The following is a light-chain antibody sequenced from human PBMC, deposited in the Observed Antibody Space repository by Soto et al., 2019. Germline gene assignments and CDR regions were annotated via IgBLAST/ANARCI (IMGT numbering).Light chain of an antibody. CDR1: QSISRSF. CDR3: QQDGGSPPYT. V-gene: IGKV3-20*01. CDR2: GAS. J-gene: IGKJ2*01. Sequence: VLTQSPGTLSLSPGERATISCRASQSISRSFLAWYQHKPGQAPRLLISGASSRASGIPLRFSGSGSGTNFPLTISTLEPEDCGAFYCQQDGGSPPYTFGHATTLAIK.